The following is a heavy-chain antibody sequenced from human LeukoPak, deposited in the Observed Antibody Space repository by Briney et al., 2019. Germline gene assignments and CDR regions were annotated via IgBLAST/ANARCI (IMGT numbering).Heavy chain of an antibody. CDR3: ARPSYYYDSSGYGLDAFDI. J-gene: IGHJ3*02. CDR2: IYYSGST. V-gene: IGHV4-39*01. CDR1: GGSISSSSYY. Sequence: SETLSLTCTVSGGSISSSSYYWGWIRQPPGKGLEWIGSIYYSGSTYYNPSLKSRVTISVDTSKNQFSLKLSSVTAADTAVYYCARPSYYYDSSGYGLDAFDIWGQGTMATVSS. D-gene: IGHD3-22*01.